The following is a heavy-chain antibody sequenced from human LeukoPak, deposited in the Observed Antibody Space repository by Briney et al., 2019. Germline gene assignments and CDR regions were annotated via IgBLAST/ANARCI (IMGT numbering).Heavy chain of an antibody. D-gene: IGHD5-12*01. CDR1: GYTFTSYD. V-gene: IGHV1-8*01. CDR3: AREGYGVFAMDY. Sequence: ASVKVSCKASGYTFTSYDINWVRQATGQGLEWMGWMNPNSGNTGYAQKFQGRVTMTRNTSISTAYMELSSLRSEDTAVYYCAREGYGVFAMDYWGQGTLVTVSS. J-gene: IGHJ4*02. CDR2: MNPNSGNT.